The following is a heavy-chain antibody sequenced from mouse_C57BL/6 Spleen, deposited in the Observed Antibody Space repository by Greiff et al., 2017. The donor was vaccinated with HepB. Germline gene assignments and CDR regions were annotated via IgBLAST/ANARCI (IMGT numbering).Heavy chain of an antibody. CDR2: INPNNGGT. V-gene: IGHV1-26*01. J-gene: IGHJ3*01. D-gene: IGHD4-1*01. CDR1: GYTFTDYY. Sequence: EVQLQQSGPELVKPGASVKISCKASGYTFTDYYMNWVKQSHGKSLEWIGDINPNNGGTSYNQKFKGKATLTVDKSSSTAYMELRSLTSEDSAVYYCARRTKTGGFAYWGQGTLVTVSA. CDR3: ARRTKTGGFAY.